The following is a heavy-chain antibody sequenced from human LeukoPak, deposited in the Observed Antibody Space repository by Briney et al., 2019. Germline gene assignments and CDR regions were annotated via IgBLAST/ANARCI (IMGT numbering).Heavy chain of an antibody. CDR3: TRVGYIDEGIDY. J-gene: IGHJ4*02. CDR1: GFTFSSYW. CDR2: IKQDGSKK. D-gene: IGHD5-24*01. V-gene: IGHV3-7*04. Sequence: GGSLRLSCVASGFTFSSYWMTWVRQAPGKGLEWVANIKQDGSKKSYVDSVKGRFTISRDNAKNSLYLQMNSLRAEDTAIYYCTRVGYIDEGIDYWGQGTLVTVSS.